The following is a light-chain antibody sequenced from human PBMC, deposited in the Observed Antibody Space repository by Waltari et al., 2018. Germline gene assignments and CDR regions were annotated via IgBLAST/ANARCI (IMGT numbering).Light chain of an antibody. CDR2: KDT. J-gene: IGLJ2*01. V-gene: IGLV3-25*03. Sequence: SYELTQPPSVSVSPGQTARITCSGDALPKQYAFWYQQKPGQAPLLVTYKDTERPSGSPDRFSGSSSGTTVTLTISGVQAEDEADYYCQSGDSTSTHVVFGGGTKLTVL. CDR1: ALPKQY. CDR3: QSGDSTSTHVV.